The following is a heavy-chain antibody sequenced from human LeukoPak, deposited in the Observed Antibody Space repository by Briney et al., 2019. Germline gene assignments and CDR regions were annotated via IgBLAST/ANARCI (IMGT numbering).Heavy chain of an antibody. CDR2: IRSKAYGGTT. J-gene: IGHJ4*02. CDR1: GFTFSNAW. V-gene: IGHV3-49*04. CDR3: TRVEDDSSGYYGYYFDY. Sequence: PGGSLRLSCAASGFTFSNAWMSWVRQAPGKGLEWVGFIRSKAYGGTTEYAASVKGRFTISRDDSKSIAYLQMNSLKTEDTAVYYCTRVEDDSSGYYGYYFDYWGQGTLVTVSS. D-gene: IGHD3-22*01.